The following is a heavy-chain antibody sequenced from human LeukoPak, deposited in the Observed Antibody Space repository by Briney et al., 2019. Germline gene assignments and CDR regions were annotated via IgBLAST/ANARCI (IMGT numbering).Heavy chain of an antibody. V-gene: IGHV4-4*07. Sequence: SETLSLTCTVSGYSISSGYYWSWIRQPAGKGLEWIGRIYTSGSTNYNPSLKSRVTMSVDTSKNQFSLKLSSVTAADTAVYYCASLGGDGDYWGQGTLVTVSS. CDR2: IYTSGST. D-gene: IGHD5-24*01. J-gene: IGHJ4*02. CDR3: ASLGGDGDY. CDR1: GYSISSGYY.